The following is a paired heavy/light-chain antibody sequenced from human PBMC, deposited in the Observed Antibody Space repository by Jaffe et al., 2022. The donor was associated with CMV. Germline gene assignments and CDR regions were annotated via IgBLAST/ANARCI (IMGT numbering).Light chain of an antibody. CDR1: SGSIASNY. Sequence: NFMLTQPHSVSESPGKTVTISCTRSSGSIASNYVQWYQQRPGSAPTTVIYEDNQRPSGVPDRFSGSIDSSSNSASLTISGLKTEDEADYYCQSYDSSNLWVFGGGTKLTVL. J-gene: IGLJ3*02. CDR2: EDN. V-gene: IGLV6-57*04. CDR3: QSYDSSNLWV.
Heavy chain of an antibody. V-gene: IGHV3-30*18. D-gene: IGHD3-16*02. CDR2: ISYDGSNK. CDR3: AKDGERHTYYDYVWGSYRPVGAFDI. J-gene: IGHJ3*02. Sequence: QVQLVESGGGVVQPGRSLRLSCAASGFTFSSYGMHWVRQAPGKGLEWVAVISYDGSNKYYADSVKGRFTISRDNSKNTLYLQMNSLRAEDTAVYYCAKDGERHTYYDYVWGSYRPVGAFDIWGQGTMVTVSS. CDR1: GFTFSSYG.